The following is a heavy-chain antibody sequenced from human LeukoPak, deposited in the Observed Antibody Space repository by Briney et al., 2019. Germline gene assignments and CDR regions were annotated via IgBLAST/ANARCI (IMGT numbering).Heavy chain of an antibody. Sequence: GRSLRLSCAASGFTFSSYAMHWVRQAPGKGLVWVSRISSDGSRTSYADSVKGRFTISRDNAKNSLYLQMNSLRAEDTAVYYCARAAHQQAAAGLLYYYYYYYMDVWGKGTTVTVSS. V-gene: IGHV3-74*01. D-gene: IGHD6-13*01. CDR1: GFTFSSYA. J-gene: IGHJ6*03. CDR2: ISSDGSRT. CDR3: ARAAHQQAAAGLLYYYYYYYMDV.